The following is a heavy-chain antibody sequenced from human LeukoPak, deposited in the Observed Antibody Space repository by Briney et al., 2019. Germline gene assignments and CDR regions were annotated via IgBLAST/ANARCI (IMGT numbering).Heavy chain of an antibody. CDR2: ITSSSNYI. V-gene: IGHV3-21*03. D-gene: IGHD3-10*01. Sequence: GGSLRLSCATSGFTFSSYNMNWVRQAPGKGLEWVSSITSSSNYIYYADSVKGRFTISRDNAKNSLYLQMDSLRAEDTTVYYCARDCWDYGSGSYCGIDYWGQGTLVTVSS. J-gene: IGHJ4*02. CDR3: ARDCWDYGSGSYCGIDY. CDR1: GFTFSSYN.